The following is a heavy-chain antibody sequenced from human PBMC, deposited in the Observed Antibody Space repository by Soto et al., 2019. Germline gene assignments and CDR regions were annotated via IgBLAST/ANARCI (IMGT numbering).Heavy chain of an antibody. CDR3: AKSGSSGWYGWFDS. CDR2: IYWNDDK. D-gene: IGHD6-19*01. J-gene: IGHJ5*01. V-gene: IGHV2-5*01. Sequence: GSCPTLVNPTQTLTLTCIFSGFSLRTSGVGVGWIRQPPGKALEWLGFIYWNDDKRYSPSLKSRLTITKDTSKNQVVLTMTNMDPVDTATYYCAKSGSSGWYGWFDSWGQGTLVTVSS. CDR1: GFSLRTSGVG.